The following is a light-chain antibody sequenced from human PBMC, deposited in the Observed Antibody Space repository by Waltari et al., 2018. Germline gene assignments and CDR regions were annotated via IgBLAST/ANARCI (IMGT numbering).Light chain of an antibody. CDR3: QQYYSSRYT. V-gene: IGKV4-1*01. CDR2: WAS. CDR1: QSGFSSNNTKNY. Sequence: DIVMTQSPDSLAVSLGERATIKCKSSQSGFSSNNTKNYLGWYQQRPGQPPKMIMYWASTRESGVPDRFSVSGSGTDFTLTITNLQAEDVAVYYCQQYYSSRYTFGQGTKLEIK. J-gene: IGKJ2*01.